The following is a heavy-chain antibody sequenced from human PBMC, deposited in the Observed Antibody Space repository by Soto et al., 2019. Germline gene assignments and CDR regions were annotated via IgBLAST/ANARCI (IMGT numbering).Heavy chain of an antibody. V-gene: IGHV3-33*01. Sequence: PGGSLRLSCAASGFTFSSYGMHWVRQAPGKGLEWVAVIWYDGSNKYYADSVKGRFTISRDNSKNTLYLQMNSLRAEDTAVYYYARDLELPGYSYGFAPKPYYYYYGMDVWGQGTTVTVSS. D-gene: IGHD5-18*01. CDR1: GFTFSSYG. J-gene: IGHJ6*02. CDR2: IWYDGSNK. CDR3: ARDLELPGYSYGFAPKPYYYYYGMDV.